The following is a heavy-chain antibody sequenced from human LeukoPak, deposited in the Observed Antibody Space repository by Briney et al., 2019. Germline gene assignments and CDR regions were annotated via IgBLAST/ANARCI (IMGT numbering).Heavy chain of an antibody. D-gene: IGHD2-15*01. CDR1: GGSISSSRYY. V-gene: IGHV4-39*07. CDR3: ARAVFSYCSGGSCPYFDY. Sequence: PSETLSLTCTVSGGSISSSRYYLGWIRQPPGQGLEWIGSIYYSGSTYYTPSLQSRVTISVHTSNKQFSLQLSSVTAADTAVYYCARAVFSYCSGGSCPYFDYWGQGTLVTVSS. CDR2: IYYSGST. J-gene: IGHJ4*02.